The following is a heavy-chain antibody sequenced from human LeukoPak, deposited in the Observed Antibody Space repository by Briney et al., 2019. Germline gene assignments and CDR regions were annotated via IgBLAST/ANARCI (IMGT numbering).Heavy chain of an antibody. J-gene: IGHJ5*02. CDR1: GGSISSYY. CDR2: IYYSGST. V-gene: IGHV4-59*05. CDR3: ARHPVEGRADTANWFDP. D-gene: IGHD5-18*01. Sequence: SETLSLTCTVSGGSISSYYWSWIRQPPGKGLEWIGSIYYSGSTYYNPSLKSRVTISVDTSKNQFSLKLSSVTAADTAVYYCARHPVEGRADTANWFDPWGQGTLVTVSS.